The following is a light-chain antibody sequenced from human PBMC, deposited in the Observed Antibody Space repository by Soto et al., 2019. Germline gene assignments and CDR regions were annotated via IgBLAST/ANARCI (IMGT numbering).Light chain of an antibody. CDR2: SAS. Sequence: EIVLTQSPATLSLSPGERATLSCRASQSVRNDLVWYHQKPGQAPRVLIYSASNRATSIPARFSGSGSGTDFTLTSSSLEPEDFAVYYCQQRTNWPPTFGGGTKVEMK. V-gene: IGKV3-11*01. J-gene: IGKJ4*01. CDR1: QSVRND. CDR3: QQRTNWPPT.